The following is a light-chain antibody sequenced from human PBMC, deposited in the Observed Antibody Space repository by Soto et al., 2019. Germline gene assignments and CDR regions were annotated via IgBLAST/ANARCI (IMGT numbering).Light chain of an antibody. CDR2: EDN. CDR3: QSYDSSNRV. CDR1: SGSIASNY. V-gene: IGLV6-57*01. Sequence: NFMLTQPHSVSXSXXXXXXISCTRSSGSIASNYVQWYQQRPGSSPTTVIYEDNQRPSGVPDRFSGSIDSSSNSASLTISGLKTEDEADYYCQSYDSSNRVFGGGTKLTVL. J-gene: IGLJ3*02.